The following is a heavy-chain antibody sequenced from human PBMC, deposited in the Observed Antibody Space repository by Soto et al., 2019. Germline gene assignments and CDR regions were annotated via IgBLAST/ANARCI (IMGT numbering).Heavy chain of an antibody. V-gene: IGHV4-59*01. CDR1: GGSISVYY. CDR3: ARGVGSSPPRY. CDR2: VYDNGRP. D-gene: IGHD3-9*01. J-gene: IGHJ4*02. Sequence: SETLSLSCTISGGSISVYYWSWIRQSPRQGLEWIGYVYDNGRPYYSPSLKSRVTISADTSKNQISLKLTSATAADTAVYYCARGVGSSPPRYWGRGTLVTVSS.